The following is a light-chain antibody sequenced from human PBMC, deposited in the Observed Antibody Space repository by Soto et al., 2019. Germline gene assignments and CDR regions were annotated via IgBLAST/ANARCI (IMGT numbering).Light chain of an antibody. J-gene: IGLJ1*01. CDR2: EVT. Sequence: QSVLTQPPSASGSPGQSVTISCIGIASDIGRYNYVSWYQHHPGKAPKLIISEVTKRPSGVPDRFSGSKSGNTASLTVSGLQADDEADYYCNSYVGSNNYVFGTGTKVTVL. CDR1: ASDIGRYNY. V-gene: IGLV2-8*01. CDR3: NSYVGSNNYV.